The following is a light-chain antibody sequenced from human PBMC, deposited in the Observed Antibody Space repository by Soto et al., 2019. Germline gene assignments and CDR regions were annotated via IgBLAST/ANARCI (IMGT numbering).Light chain of an antibody. Sequence: QPVLTQPASVSGSPGQSITISCTGTSSDIGGYNYVSWYQQHPGKAPKLMIYAVTDRPSGISYRFSGSKSANTASLTISGLQAEDEADYYCCSYTTSGTFVFGTGTKLTVL. V-gene: IGLV2-14*01. CDR1: SSDIGGYNY. CDR3: CSYTTSGTFV. CDR2: AVT. J-gene: IGLJ1*01.